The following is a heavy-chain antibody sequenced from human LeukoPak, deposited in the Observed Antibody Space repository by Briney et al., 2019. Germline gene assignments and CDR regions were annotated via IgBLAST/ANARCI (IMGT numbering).Heavy chain of an antibody. CDR1: GGSISTYF. Sequence: SETLSLTCTVSGGSISTYFWSWIRQPPGKGLEWIGYIYYSGSTNYNPSLKSRVTISLDTSKNQFSLKLSSVTAADTAMYYCARGGFASVVTPGGNRGSIDYWGQGTLVTVSS. CDR2: IYYSGST. V-gene: IGHV4-59*01. CDR3: ARGGFASVVTPGGNRGSIDY. D-gene: IGHD4-23*01. J-gene: IGHJ4*02.